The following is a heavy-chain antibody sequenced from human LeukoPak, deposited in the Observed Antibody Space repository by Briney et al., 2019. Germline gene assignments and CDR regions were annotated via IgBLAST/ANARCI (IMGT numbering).Heavy chain of an antibody. D-gene: IGHD2-2*03. J-gene: IGHJ6*02. CDR3: AKDGYCSSTSCYGYGMDV. CDR1: GFTFSSYG. Sequence: GGSLRLSCAASGFTFSSYGMHWVRQAPGKGLEWVAVIWYDGSNKYYADSVKGRFTISRDNSKNTLYLQMNSLRAEDTAVYYCAKDGYCSSTSCYGYGMDVWGQGTTVTVSS. V-gene: IGHV3-30*02. CDR2: IWYDGSNK.